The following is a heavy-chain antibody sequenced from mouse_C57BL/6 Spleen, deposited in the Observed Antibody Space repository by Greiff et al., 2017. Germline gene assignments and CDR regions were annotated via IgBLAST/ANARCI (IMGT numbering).Heavy chain of an antibody. D-gene: IGHD4-1*01. V-gene: IGHV2-9-1*01. J-gene: IGHJ2*01. Sequence: VMLVESGPGLVAPSQSLSITCTVSGFSLTSYAISWVRQPPGQGLEWLGVIWTGGGTNNNSALKSRLSISKDNSKSQVFLKMNSLRTDDTARYYCARNQDWYYFDYWGQGTTLTVSS. CDR3: ARNQDWYYFDY. CDR2: IWTGGGT. CDR1: GFSLTSYA.